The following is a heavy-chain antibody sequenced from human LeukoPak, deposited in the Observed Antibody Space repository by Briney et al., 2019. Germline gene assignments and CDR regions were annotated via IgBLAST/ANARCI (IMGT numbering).Heavy chain of an antibody. V-gene: IGHV3-23*01. J-gene: IGHJ4*02. Sequence: GGALRLSCAASGFTFSSYSMRWVRQAPGKGLEWVSAISGSGGSTYYADSVKGRFTIFRDNSKNTLYLQMNSLRAEDMAVYYCAKDRPGRYPNGQPSNWGQGTLVTVSS. CDR1: GFTFSSYS. CDR3: AKDRPGRYPNGQPSN. CDR2: ISGSGGST. D-gene: IGHD3-10*01.